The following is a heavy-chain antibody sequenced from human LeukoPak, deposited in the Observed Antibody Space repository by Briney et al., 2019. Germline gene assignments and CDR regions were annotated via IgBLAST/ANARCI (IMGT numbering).Heavy chain of an antibody. CDR3: AKDGGRGYETFDY. D-gene: IGHD5-12*01. CDR2: IRYDGSNK. CDR1: GFTFSSYG. V-gene: IGHV3-30*02. Sequence: GGSLRLSCAASGFTFSSYGMHWVRQAPGKGLEWVAFIRYDGSNKYYADSVKGRFTISRDNSKNTLYLQMNSLRAEDTAVYYCAKDGGRGYETFDYWGQGTLVTVSS. J-gene: IGHJ4*02.